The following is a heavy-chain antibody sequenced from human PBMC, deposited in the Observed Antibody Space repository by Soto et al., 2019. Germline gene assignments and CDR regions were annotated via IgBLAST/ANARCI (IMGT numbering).Heavy chain of an antibody. D-gene: IGHD6-19*01. Sequence: ASVKVSCKASGYTFIGHYIHWVRQAPGQGLEWMGWINPHSGGTSYAQKFLGWVTMTRDTSISTAYMELSRLRSDDTAVYYCARDRGWLGPDNWFDPWGQGTLVTVSS. CDR2: INPHSGGT. CDR3: ARDRGWLGPDNWFDP. V-gene: IGHV1-2*04. CDR1: GYTFIGHY. J-gene: IGHJ5*02.